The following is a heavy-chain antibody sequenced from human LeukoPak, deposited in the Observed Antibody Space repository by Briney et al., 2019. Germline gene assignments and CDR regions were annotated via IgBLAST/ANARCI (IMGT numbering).Heavy chain of an antibody. CDR3: AREGPRGNSQFDY. CDR1: GFTFTNAW. J-gene: IGHJ4*02. CDR2: IWYDGSNK. V-gene: IGHV3-33*08. D-gene: IGHD2/OR15-2a*01. Sequence: GGSLRLSCAASGFTFTNAWMNWVRQAPGKGLEWVALIWYDGSNKYYADSVKGRFTISRDNSKNTLYLQMNSLRAEDTAVYYCAREGPRGNSQFDYWGQGTLVTVSS.